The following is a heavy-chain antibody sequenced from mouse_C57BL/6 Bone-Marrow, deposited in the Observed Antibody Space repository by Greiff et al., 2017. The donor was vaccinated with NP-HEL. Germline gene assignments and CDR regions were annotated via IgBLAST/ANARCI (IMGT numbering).Heavy chain of an antibody. CDR3: ARHGDYFGSSYGYFDV. D-gene: IGHD1-1*01. V-gene: IGHV1-62-2*01. Sequence: VQLQQSGAELVKPGASVKLSCKASGYTFTEYTIHWVKQRSGQGLEWIGWFYPGSGSIKYNETFQDTSTLTADKSPSTVYMNLSRLTSEDSAVYFCARHGDYFGSSYGYFDVWGTGPTVTVSS. J-gene: IGHJ1*03. CDR2: FYPGSGSI. CDR1: GYTFTEYT.